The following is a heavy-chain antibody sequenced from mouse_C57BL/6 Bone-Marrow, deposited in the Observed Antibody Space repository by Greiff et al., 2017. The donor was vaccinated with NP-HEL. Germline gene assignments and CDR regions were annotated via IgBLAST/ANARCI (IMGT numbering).Heavy chain of an antibody. CDR3: ARNEGVTTVPRYFDV. V-gene: IGHV2-2*01. J-gene: IGHJ1*03. Sequence: QVQLKESGPGLVQPSQSLSITCTVSGFSLTSYGVHWVRQSPGKGLEWLGVLWSGGSTDYNAAFISRLSISKDNSKSQVFFKMNSLQADDTAIYYCARNEGVTTVPRYFDVWGTGTTVTVSS. CDR2: LWSGGST. D-gene: IGHD1-1*01. CDR1: GFSLTSYG.